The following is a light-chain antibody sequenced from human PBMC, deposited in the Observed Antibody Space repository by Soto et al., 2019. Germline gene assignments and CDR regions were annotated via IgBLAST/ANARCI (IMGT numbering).Light chain of an antibody. J-gene: IGKJ3*01. CDR1: QNINTY. Sequence: DIEATQSPSCLSSGGADRVTIAGVASQNINTYLNWYQQKPGKAPKLLIFAAASLQNGVPSRFSGGGSRTDFTLTITSLQPEDFATYYCQQTSSAPFTFGPGTKVDT. CDR3: QQTSSAPFT. CDR2: AAA. V-gene: IGKV1-39*01.